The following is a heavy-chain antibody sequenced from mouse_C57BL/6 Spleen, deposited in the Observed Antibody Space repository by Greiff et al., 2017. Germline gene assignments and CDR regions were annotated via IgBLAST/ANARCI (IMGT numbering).Heavy chain of an antibody. V-gene: IGHV1-42*01. CDR3: ASGGNYGGFAY. CDR2: INPSTGGT. J-gene: IGHJ3*01. Sequence: EVQVVESGPELVKPGASVKISCKASGYSFTGYYMNWVKQSPEKSLEWIGEINPSTGGTTYNQKFKAKATLTVDKSSSTAYMQLKSLTSEDSAVYYCASGGNYGGFAYWGQGTLVTVSA. CDR1: GYSFTGYY. D-gene: IGHD1-1*02.